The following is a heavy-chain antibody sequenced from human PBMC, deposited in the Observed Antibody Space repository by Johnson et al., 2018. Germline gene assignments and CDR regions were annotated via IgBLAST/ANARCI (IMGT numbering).Heavy chain of an antibody. Sequence: QVQLVQSGGGVVQPGRSLRLSCAASGFTFSSYGMHWVRQAPGKGLEWVAVIWYDGSNKYYADSVKGRFTISRDNSKNTLYLQMNSLRAEDTAVYYCARDRGSYPPDAFDIGGQGTMVTVSS. CDR2: IWYDGSNK. CDR3: ARDRGSYPPDAFDI. J-gene: IGHJ3*02. CDR1: GFTFSSYG. V-gene: IGHV3-33*01. D-gene: IGHD1-26*01.